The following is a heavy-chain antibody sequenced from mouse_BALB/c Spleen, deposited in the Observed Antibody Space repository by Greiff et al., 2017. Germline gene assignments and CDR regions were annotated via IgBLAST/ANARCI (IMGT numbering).Heavy chain of an antibody. CDR3: ARARSTMITTGGHYFDY. V-gene: IGHV5-15*02. CDR2: ISNLAYSI. D-gene: IGHD2-4*01. Sequence: EVHLVESGGGLVQPGGSRKLSCAASGFTFSDYGMAWVRQAPGKGPEWVAFISNLAYSIYYADTVTGRFTISRENAKNTLYLEMSSLRSEDTAMYYCARARSTMITTGGHYFDYWGQGTTLTVSS. CDR1: GFTFSDYG. J-gene: IGHJ2*01.